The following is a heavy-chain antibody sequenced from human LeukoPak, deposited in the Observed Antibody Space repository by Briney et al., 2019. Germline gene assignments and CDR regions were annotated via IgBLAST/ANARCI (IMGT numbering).Heavy chain of an antibody. V-gene: IGHV1-2*06. CDR2: INPNSGGT. CDR3: ARRYSYGLTFDY. Sequence: ASVKVSFKASGYTFTVYCMHWVRQASGQGLEWMGRINPNSGGTNYAQKFQGRVTMTRDTSISTAYMELSRLRSDDTAVYYCARRYSYGLTFDYWGRGTLVTVSS. J-gene: IGHJ4*02. CDR1: GYTFTVYC. D-gene: IGHD5-18*01.